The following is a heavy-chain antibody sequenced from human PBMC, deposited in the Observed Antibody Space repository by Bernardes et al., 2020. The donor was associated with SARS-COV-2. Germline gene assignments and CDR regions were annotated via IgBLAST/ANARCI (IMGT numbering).Heavy chain of an antibody. J-gene: IGHJ5*02. CDR2: IFYSGST. CDR1: GGSISSSFFY. CDR3: ARQEFIAAAGTRWFDP. V-gene: IGHV4-39*01. D-gene: IGHD6-13*01. Sequence: SETLSLTCIVSGGSISSSFFYWGWIRQPTGKGLEWIGSIFYSGSTHYNPSLKSRITMSVDTSNNQFSLKLSSVSAADTAVYHCARQEFIAAAGTRWFDPWGQGTLVTVSS.